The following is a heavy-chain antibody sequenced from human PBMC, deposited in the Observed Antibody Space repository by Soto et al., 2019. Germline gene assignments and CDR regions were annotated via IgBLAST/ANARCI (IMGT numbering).Heavy chain of an antibody. CDR2: ISYDGGNE. V-gene: IGHV3-30*18. CDR3: AKDRYSGTYPTDFDY. J-gene: IGHJ4*02. D-gene: IGHD1-26*01. CDR1: GFTFSSYG. Sequence: PGGSLRLSCPGSGFTFSSYGIHWVRQAPGKGLEWVALISYDGGNEKYTESVKDRFTISRDDSHNVAYLQMSSLRTEDTAMYYCAKDRYSGTYPTDFDYWGQGSLVTVSS.